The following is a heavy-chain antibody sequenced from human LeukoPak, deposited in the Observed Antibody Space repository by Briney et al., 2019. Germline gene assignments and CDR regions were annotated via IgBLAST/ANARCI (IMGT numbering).Heavy chain of an antibody. CDR3: ARHRVHYYDSSGYYYYMDV. Sequence: LGESLKISCKGSGYNFDNYWIAWVRQMPGKGLEWMGIIYPGDSDTRYSPSFQGQVTISADKSISTAYLQWSSLKASDTAMYYCARHRVHYYDSSGYYYYMDVWGKGTTVTVSS. V-gene: IGHV5-51*01. CDR2: IYPGDSDT. J-gene: IGHJ6*03. CDR1: GYNFDNYW. D-gene: IGHD3-22*01.